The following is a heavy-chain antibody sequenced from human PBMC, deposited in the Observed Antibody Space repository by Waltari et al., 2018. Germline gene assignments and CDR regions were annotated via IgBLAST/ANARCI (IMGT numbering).Heavy chain of an antibody. V-gene: IGHV4-39*01. CDR1: GGSISSSSYY. D-gene: IGHD3-3*01. CDR2: ISYSGST. Sequence: QLQLQESGPGLVKPSETLSLTCTVSGGSISSSSYYWGWIRQPPGKGLEWIGSISYSGSTYYNPSLKSRVTISVDTSKKQFSLKLSSVTAADTAVYYCVNCFYTNSPRFDPWGQGTLVTVSS. CDR3: VNCFYTNSPRFDP. J-gene: IGHJ5*02.